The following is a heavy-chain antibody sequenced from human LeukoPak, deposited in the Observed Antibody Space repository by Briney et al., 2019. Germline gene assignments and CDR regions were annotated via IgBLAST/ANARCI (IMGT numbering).Heavy chain of an antibody. CDR1: GFTFSSYW. CDR2: IKQDGSEK. D-gene: IGHD3-10*01. J-gene: IGHJ4*02. CDR3: AKDKGMVRVKGFDY. Sequence: PGGSLRLSCAASGFTFSSYWMSWVRQAPGKGLEWVANIKQDGSEKYYVDSVKGRFTISRDNAKNSLYPQMNSLRAEDTALYYCAKDKGMVRVKGFDYWGQGTLVTVSS. V-gene: IGHV3-7*03.